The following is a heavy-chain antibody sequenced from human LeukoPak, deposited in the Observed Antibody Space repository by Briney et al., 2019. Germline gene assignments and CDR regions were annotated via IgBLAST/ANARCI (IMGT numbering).Heavy chain of an antibody. D-gene: IGHD3-9*01. V-gene: IGHV3-7*01. CDR3: ARDILTGFYYYGMDV. J-gene: IGHJ6*02. Sequence: PGGSLRLSCAASGFTFSSYWMSWVRQAPGKGLEWVANIKQDGSEKYYVDPVKGRFTISRDNAKNSLYLQMNSLRAEDTAVYYCARDILTGFYYYGMDVWGQGTTVIVSS. CDR2: IKQDGSEK. CDR1: GFTFSSYW.